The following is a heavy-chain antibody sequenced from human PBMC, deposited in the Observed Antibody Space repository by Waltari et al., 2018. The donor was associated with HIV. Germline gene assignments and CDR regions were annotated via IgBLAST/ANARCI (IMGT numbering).Heavy chain of an antibody. D-gene: IGHD3-22*01. CDR3: TTGSSGAEDY. Sequence: EVQLVESGGGLVKPGESLRVSCAASGFDFKKYWMSWFRQAPEKGLGCVGRIKSKQSGGKGDYAAPLKGRCTISRDDAKNMMYLQMDSLESEDTAVYYCTTGSSGAEDYWGQGTLVTVSS. CDR1: GFDFKKYW. CDR2: IKSKQSGGKG. V-gene: IGHV3-15*01. J-gene: IGHJ4*02.